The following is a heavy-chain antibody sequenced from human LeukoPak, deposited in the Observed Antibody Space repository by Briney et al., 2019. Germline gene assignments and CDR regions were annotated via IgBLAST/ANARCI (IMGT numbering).Heavy chain of an antibody. CDR2: IYYTGST. J-gene: IGHJ6*02. CDR1: GGSISSSSYY. CDR3: ARGPHYYSYCGLDV. Sequence: SETLSLTCTVSGGSISSSSYYWGWIRQPPGKGLEWIGSIYYTGSTNYNPSLESRVTMSVDTSKNQFSLKLSSLTAADTAVYFCARGPHYYSYCGLDVWGQGTTVTVSS. V-gene: IGHV4-61*05.